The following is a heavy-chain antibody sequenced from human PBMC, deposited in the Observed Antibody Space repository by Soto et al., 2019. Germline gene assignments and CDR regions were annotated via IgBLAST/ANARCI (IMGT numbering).Heavy chain of an antibody. CDR3: ARWPQPRYTADPYAVDV. D-gene: IGHD3-16*02. Sequence: QVHLVQSGPEVKKPGSSVKVSCKASGGTFSSSGFSWVRQAPGHGLEWMGMIVTSLDTTNYAQKFQARVTITADEVTSTAYMELRSLRSEDTAVYYCARWPQPRYTADPYAVDVWGQGTRVIVSS. CDR1: GGTFSSSG. CDR2: IVTSLDTT. V-gene: IGHV1-69*11. J-gene: IGHJ6*02.